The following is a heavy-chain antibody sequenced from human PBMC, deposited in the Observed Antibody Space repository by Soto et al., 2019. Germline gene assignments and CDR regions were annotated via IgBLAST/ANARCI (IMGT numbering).Heavy chain of an antibody. CDR1: GFTLSGYA. CDR2: ISSNGVGT. Sequence: EVQLAESGGGLAQPGGSLRLSCAACGFTLSGYAMDWVRQAPGKGLEYVSGISSNGVGTYYANSVQGRFTISRDNSKNTVYLQMGSLRPEDMAVYYCARRARPDFYYMDVWGKGITVTVSS. CDR3: ARRARPDFYYMDV. D-gene: IGHD6-6*01. V-gene: IGHV3-64*01. J-gene: IGHJ6*03.